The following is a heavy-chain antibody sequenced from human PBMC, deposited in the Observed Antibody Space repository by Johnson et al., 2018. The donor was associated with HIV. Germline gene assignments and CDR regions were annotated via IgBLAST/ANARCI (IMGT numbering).Heavy chain of an antibody. CDR2: ISYDGSNQ. CDR1: GFTFSSHD. V-gene: IGHV3-30*03. CDR3: AREGAWEVRPGAFDI. Sequence: QMLLVESGGGVVQPGRSLRVSCEASGFTFSSHDMHWVRQAPGKGLEWVAVISYDGSNQYCADSVKGRFTISRDNSKNTLYLQMNSLRAEDTAVYHCAREGAWEVRPGAFDIWGQGTTVTVSS. J-gene: IGHJ3*02. D-gene: IGHD1-26*01.